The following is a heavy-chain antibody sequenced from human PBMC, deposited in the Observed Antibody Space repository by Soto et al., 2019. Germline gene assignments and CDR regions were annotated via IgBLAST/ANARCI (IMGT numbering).Heavy chain of an antibody. V-gene: IGHV1-2*02. D-gene: IGHD3-16*01. Sequence: FGGSNMVGVGQVTEQGLQWMGWINPNSGGTNYAQKFQGRVTITADRFTSTVYMELSSLTSEDTATYYCARDQDSDNYVYARSQEPYGMECWVKGTPVPVSS. CDR3: ARDQDSDNYVYARSQEPYGMEC. CDR2: INPNSGGT. J-gene: IGHJ6*04. CDR1: FGGSN.